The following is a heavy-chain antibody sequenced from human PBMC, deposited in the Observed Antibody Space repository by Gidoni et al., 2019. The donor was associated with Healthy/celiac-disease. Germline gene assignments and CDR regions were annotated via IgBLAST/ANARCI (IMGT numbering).Heavy chain of an antibody. CDR3: ARLSTYYDFWSGYSPNYGMDV. CDR2: IDPSDSYT. CDR1: GYSFTSYW. J-gene: IGHJ6*02. Sequence: EVQLVQSGAEVKKPGESLMLSCKCSGYSFTSYWISWVRPMPGKGLEWMGRIDPSDSYTNYSPSFQGHVTISADKSISTAYLQWSSLKASDTAMYYCARLSTYYDFWSGYSPNYGMDVWGQGTTVTVSS. D-gene: IGHD3-3*01. V-gene: IGHV5-10-1*03.